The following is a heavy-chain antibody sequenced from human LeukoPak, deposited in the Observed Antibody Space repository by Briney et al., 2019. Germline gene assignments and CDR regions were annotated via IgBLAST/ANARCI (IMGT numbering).Heavy chain of an antibody. D-gene: IGHD3-16*01. CDR2: IKEDGSEK. V-gene: IGHV3-7*01. CDR1: GFTFSSYW. CDR3: ARGRGMGY. J-gene: IGHJ4*02. Sequence: PGGPLRLSCAASGFTFSSYWMTWVRQAPGKGLEWLANIKEDGSEKYYVDSVKGRFTISRDNAKNSLCLQMNSLRAEDTAVYYCARGRGMGYWGQGTLVTVSS.